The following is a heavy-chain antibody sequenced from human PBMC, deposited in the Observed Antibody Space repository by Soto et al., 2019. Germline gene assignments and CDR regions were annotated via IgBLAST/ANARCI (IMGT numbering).Heavy chain of an antibody. J-gene: IGHJ4*02. CDR3: ACNPQFVILTGYHKYQLCY. CDR2: IYYSGST. D-gene: IGHD3-9*01. Sequence: ETLSLTCGVSGDSINSHYWSWIRQPPGKGLEWIGFIYYSGSTKYNPSLESRVTISVDTSKNQFSLKLSSVTTADTAVYYCACNPQFVILTGYHKYQLCYWAQRTLVPVAS. V-gene: IGHV4-59*11. CDR1: GDSINSHY.